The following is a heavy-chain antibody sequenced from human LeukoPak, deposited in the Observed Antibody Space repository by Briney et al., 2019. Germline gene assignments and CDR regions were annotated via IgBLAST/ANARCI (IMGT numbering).Heavy chain of an antibody. Sequence: PGGSLRLSCAASGFTVSSNYMSWVRQAPGKGLEWVSIIYSGGSTYYADSVKGRFTISRDNSKNTLYLQMNNLRAEDTAVYYCANANLGIYLNSWGQGTLVTVSS. J-gene: IGHJ4*02. V-gene: IGHV3-53*01. D-gene: IGHD3-16*01. CDR1: GFTVSSNY. CDR2: IYSGGST. CDR3: ANANLGIYLNS.